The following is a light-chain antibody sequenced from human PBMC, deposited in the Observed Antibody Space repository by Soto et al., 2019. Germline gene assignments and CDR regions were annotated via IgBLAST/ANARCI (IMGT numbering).Light chain of an antibody. CDR2: AAS. CDR1: QGIRND. V-gene: IGKV1-17*01. CDR3: LQHNSYPRT. Sequence: DLQMTQSPSSLSASVGDRVTITCRASQGIRNDVGWYQQKAGKAPKRLISAASNLQRGVPSRFSGSGFGTEFTLTISSLQPADFATYYCLQHNSYPRTFGQGTRLEIK. J-gene: IGKJ2*02.